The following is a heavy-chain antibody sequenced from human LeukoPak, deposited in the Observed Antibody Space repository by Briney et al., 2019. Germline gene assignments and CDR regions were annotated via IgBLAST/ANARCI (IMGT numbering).Heavy chain of an antibody. CDR1: GGYISSSSYY. V-gene: IGHV4-39*01. CDR2: IYYSGCT. CDR3: ARRYYYDSSGYWAY. D-gene: IGHD3-22*01. Sequence: SETLSLTCTVSGGYISSSSYYWGWIRQPPEKGLEWIGSIYYSGCTYYNPSLKSRVTISVDTSKNQFSLKLSSVTAADTAVYYCARRYYYDSSGYWAYWGQGTLVTVSS. J-gene: IGHJ4*02.